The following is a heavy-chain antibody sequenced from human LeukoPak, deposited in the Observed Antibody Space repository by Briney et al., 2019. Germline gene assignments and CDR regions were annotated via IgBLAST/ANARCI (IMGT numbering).Heavy chain of an antibody. CDR2: IYPGDSDT. J-gene: IGHJ4*02. CDR1: GYSFTSYW. V-gene: IGHV5-51*01. Sequence: GESLKISCKGSGYSFTSYWIGWVRQMPGKGLEWMGIIYPGDSDTRYSPSFQGQVTISADKSISTAYLQWSSLKASDTAMYYCARSFGLGGERYCSSTSCPLDYWGQGTLVTVSS. CDR3: ARSFGLGGERYCSSTSCPLDY. D-gene: IGHD2-2*01.